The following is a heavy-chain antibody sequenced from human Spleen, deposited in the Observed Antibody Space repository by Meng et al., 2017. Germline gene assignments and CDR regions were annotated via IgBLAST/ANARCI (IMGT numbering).Heavy chain of an antibody. Sequence: SGPTLVKLTQTLTLTCTFSGFPLSTSGVGVGWIRQPPGKALGWRALIHWNDDKRYSPSLKSRLTITKDPSKNQVVLTMTNMDPVGTATYYCAHRRVDDFHPHRRWFAPWGPGTLVTVSS. CDR2: IHWNDDK. CDR3: AHRRVDDFHPHRRWFAP. D-gene: IGHD5/OR15-5a*01. J-gene: IGHJ5*01. V-gene: IGHV2-5*01. CDR1: GFPLSTSGVG.